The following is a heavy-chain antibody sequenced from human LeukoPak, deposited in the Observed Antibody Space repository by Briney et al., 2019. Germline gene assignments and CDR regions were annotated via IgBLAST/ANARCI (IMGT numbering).Heavy chain of an antibody. CDR1: GFTFSSYA. CDR2: ISYDGSKK. Sequence: GGSLRLSCAASGFTFSSYAMHWVRQAPGKGLEWVAVISYDGSKKYYADAVKGRFTISRDNSKNTLYLQVNSLRGEDTAVYYCARDAWGTYFDYWGQGTLVTVSS. D-gene: IGHD7-27*01. J-gene: IGHJ4*02. CDR3: ARDAWGTYFDY. V-gene: IGHV3-30-3*01.